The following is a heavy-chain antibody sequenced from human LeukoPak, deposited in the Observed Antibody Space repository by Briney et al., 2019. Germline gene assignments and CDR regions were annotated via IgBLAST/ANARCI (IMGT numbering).Heavy chain of an antibody. CDR2: ISAYNGNT. J-gene: IGHJ6*02. V-gene: IGHV1-18*01. Sequence: ASVKVTCKASGYTFTSYGISWVRQAPGQGLAWIGWISAYNGNTNYAQKLQGRVTMTTDTSTSTAYMELRSLRSDDTAVYYCARDGGSGWYAYYYYYGMDVWGQGTTVTVSS. CDR3: ARDGGSGWYAYYYYYGMDV. D-gene: IGHD6-19*01. CDR1: GYTFTSYG.